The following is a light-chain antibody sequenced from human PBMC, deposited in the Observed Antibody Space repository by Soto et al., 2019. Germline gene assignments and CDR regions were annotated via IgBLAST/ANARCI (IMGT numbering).Light chain of an antibody. V-gene: IGLV2-14*01. CDR3: SSYTGSSTPV. CDR1: SSDVGGYNY. Sequence: QSALTQRASVSGSPGQSITISCTGTSSDVGGYNYVSWYQHHPGKAPKLMIYEVSNRPSGVSNRFSGSKSGNTASLTISGLQAEDEADYYCSSYTGSSTPVFGGGTQLTVL. J-gene: IGLJ3*02. CDR2: EVS.